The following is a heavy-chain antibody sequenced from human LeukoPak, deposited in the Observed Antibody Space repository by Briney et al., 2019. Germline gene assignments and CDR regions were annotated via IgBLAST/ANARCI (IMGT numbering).Heavy chain of an antibody. CDR3: ARGGSLGY. J-gene: IGHJ4*02. V-gene: IGHV3-48*03. Sequence: GGSLRLSCAASGFTFSSYEMNWVRQAPGKGLEWVSKISSSGSAIYYADSVKGRFTISRDNTKSTLYLQMNSLRAEDTAVYYCARGGSLGYWGQGTLVTVSS. CDR1: GFTFSSYE. D-gene: IGHD6-19*01. CDR2: ISSSGSAI.